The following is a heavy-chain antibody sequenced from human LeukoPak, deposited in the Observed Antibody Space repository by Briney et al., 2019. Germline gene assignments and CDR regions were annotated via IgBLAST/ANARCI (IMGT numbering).Heavy chain of an antibody. J-gene: IGHJ4*02. D-gene: IGHD6-25*01. CDR2: ITGSGGGI. Sequence: GGSLRLSCAASGFTFSNFAMSWVRQAPGKGLEWVSGITGSGGGIYYADSVKGRFTISRDNAKNSLYLQMDSLRAVDTAVYYCARVLDNSSSRYQSLKYWGQGTLVTVSS. CDR1: GFTFSNFA. CDR3: ARVLDNSSSRYQSLKY. V-gene: IGHV3-23*01.